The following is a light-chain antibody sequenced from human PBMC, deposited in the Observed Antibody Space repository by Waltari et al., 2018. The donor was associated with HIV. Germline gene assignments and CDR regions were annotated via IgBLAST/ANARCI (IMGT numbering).Light chain of an antibody. CDR2: EVS. CDR1: SSAVGGYNF. Sequence: QSALTQPPSASGSPGQSFPISCTGTSSAVGGYNFVSWSQQHPGKAPKLMIYEVSKRPSGVPDRFSGSKSGNTASLTVSGLQAEDEADYYCSSYAGSNDWIFGGGTKLTVL. CDR3: SSYAGSNDWI. V-gene: IGLV2-8*01. J-gene: IGLJ2*01.